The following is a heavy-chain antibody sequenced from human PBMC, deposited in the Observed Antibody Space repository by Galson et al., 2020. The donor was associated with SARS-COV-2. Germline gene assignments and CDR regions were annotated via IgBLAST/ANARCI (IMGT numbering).Heavy chain of an antibody. CDR1: GGSITSRSYY. J-gene: IGHJ6*02. V-gene: IGHV4-39*01. D-gene: IGHD2-15*01. CDR2: IYTSGST. CDR3: ARLSGSNSGYSGMDV. Sequence: ASETLSLTCTVSGGSITSRSYYWGWIRQPPGKGLEWIGSIYTSGSTYYNPSLKSRVTISVDTSKNQFSLKLSSVTAADATVYYCARLSGSNSGYSGMDVWGQGTTVTVSS.